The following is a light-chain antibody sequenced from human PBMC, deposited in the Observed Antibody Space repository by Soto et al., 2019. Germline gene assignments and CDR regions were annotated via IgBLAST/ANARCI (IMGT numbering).Light chain of an antibody. V-gene: IGKV3-20*01. CDR1: QSVTSSY. CDR2: GAS. CDR3: KQYGSSPTT. Sequence: EIVLTQSPGTLSLSPGERATLSCRASQSVTSSYLAWWQQEPGQAPRLLIYGASSRATGIPDRFSGSGSGTDFTLTISRLEPEDFAVYFCKQYGSSPTTFGQGTKVDIK. J-gene: IGKJ1*01.